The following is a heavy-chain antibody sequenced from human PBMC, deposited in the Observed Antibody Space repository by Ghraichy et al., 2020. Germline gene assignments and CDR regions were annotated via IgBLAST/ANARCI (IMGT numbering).Heavy chain of an antibody. D-gene: IGHD2/OR15-2a*01. Sequence: SETLSLTCTVSGGSISNSGFCWAWIRQPPGKGLEWIATIYYTGSSYYNPSLKSQVTISVDTSKDQFSLKLTSVTATDTAIYYCARGHCNQTTSSPPGEWGHGTLVTVYS. J-gene: IGHJ4*01. CDR2: IYYTGSS. CDR1: GGSISNSGFC. V-gene: IGHV4-39*07. CDR3: ARGHCNQTTSSPPGE.